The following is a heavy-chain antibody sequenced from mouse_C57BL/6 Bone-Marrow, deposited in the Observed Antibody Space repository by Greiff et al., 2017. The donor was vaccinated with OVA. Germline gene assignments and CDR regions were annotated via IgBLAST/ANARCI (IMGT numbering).Heavy chain of an antibody. V-gene: IGHV1-55*01. J-gene: IGHJ1*03. CDR2: IYPGSGST. Sequence: QVQLQQPGAELVKPGASVKMSCKASGYTFTSYWITWVKQRPGQGLEWIGDIYPGSGSTNYNEKFKSKATLTVDTSSSTAYMQLSSLTSEDSAVYYCARATVVADWYLMSGAQGPRSPSPQ. D-gene: IGHD1-1*01. CDR3: ARATVVADWYLMS. CDR1: GYTFTSYW.